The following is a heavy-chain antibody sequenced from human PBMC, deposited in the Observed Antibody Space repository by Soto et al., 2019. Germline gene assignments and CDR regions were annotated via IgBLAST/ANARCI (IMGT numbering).Heavy chain of an antibody. J-gene: IGHJ4*02. D-gene: IGHD1-1*01. CDR2: INPNSGGT. CDR1: GYTFSDYY. V-gene: IGHV1-2*02. Sequence: ASVKVSCKASGYTFSDYYIHWVRQAPGQGLEGMGWINPNSGGTNYAPKFQGGVTMTRDTSITTAYMELSRLRSGDTAVYYCAREPATAKPEGVDFWGQGTLVTAPQ. CDR3: AREPATAKPEGVDF.